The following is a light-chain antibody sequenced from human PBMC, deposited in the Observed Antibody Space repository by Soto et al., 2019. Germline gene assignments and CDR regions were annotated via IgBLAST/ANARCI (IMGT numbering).Light chain of an antibody. CDR2: QVS. CDR1: SSDLGGYNF. CDR3: SSFSSDTTLFV. V-gene: IGLV2-14*01. Sequence: QSALTQPASVSGSPGQSITISCTGTSSDLGGYNFVSWYQHHPGKAPKLMIYQVSNRPSGVSNRFSGSKSGNTASLTISGLQAEDEADYYCSSFSSDTTLFVFGGGTQLTVL. J-gene: IGLJ7*01.